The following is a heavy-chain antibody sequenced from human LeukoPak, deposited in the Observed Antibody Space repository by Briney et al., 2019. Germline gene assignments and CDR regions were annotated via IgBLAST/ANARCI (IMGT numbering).Heavy chain of an antibody. D-gene: IGHD2-15*01. V-gene: IGHV1-2*06. J-gene: IGHJ4*02. Sequence: ASVKVSCKASGCTFTGYYMHWVRQAPGQGLEWMGRINPNSGGTNYAQKFQGRVTTTRDTSISTAYMELGRLRSDDTAVYYCARVRYCSGGSCGKIRSEWVYWGQGTLVTVSS. CDR3: ARVRYCSGGSCGKIRSEWVY. CDR2: INPNSGGT. CDR1: GCTFTGYY.